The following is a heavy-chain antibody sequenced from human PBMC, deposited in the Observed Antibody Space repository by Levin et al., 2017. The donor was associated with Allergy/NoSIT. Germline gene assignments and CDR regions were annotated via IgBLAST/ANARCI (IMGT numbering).Heavy chain of an antibody. V-gene: IGHV1-2*02. J-gene: IGHJ4*02. Sequence: ASVKVSCKASGYTFTGYYMHWVRQAPGQGLEWMGWINPNSGGTNYAQKFQGRVTMTRDTSISTAYMELSRLRSDDTAVYYCATFSHSGSYYKPRDYWGQGTLVTVSS. CDR2: INPNSGGT. D-gene: IGHD3-10*01. CDR1: GYTFTGYY. CDR3: ATFSHSGSYYKPRDY.